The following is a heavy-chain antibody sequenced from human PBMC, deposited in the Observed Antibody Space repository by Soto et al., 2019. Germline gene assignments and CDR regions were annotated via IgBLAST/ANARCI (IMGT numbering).Heavy chain of an antibody. CDR1: GGSISVNY. CDR2: VYNSGST. V-gene: IGHV4-59*01. J-gene: IGHJ4*02. CDR3: ARYRREAVAGYTLDN. D-gene: IGHD6-13*01. Sequence: SETLSLTCTVSGGSISVNYWTWIRHPPGKGLEWIGYVYNSGSTNYNPSLKSRVTISEDTSKSQFSLKVNSMTAADTAVYYCARYRREAVAGYTLDNWGQGILVTVSS.